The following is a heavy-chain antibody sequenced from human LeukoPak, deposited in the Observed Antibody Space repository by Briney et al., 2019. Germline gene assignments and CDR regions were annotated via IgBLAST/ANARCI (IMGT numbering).Heavy chain of an antibody. CDR3: ASLGMVRVGPEIDI. CDR2: ISSNGGST. D-gene: IGHD3-10*01. Sequence: GGSLRLSCAASGFTFSSYAMHWVRQAPGKGLEYVSAISSNGGSTYYANSVKGRFTISRDNSKNTLYLQMGSLRAEDMAVYYCASLGMVRVGPEIDIWGQGTMVTVSS. CDR1: GFTFSSYA. V-gene: IGHV3-64*01. J-gene: IGHJ3*02.